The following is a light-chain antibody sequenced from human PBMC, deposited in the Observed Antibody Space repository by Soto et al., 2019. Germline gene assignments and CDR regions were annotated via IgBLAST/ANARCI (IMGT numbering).Light chain of an antibody. J-gene: IGLJ1*01. V-gene: IGLV2-14*01. CDR1: SSDVGTRNF. Sequence: QSALTQPASVSGSPGQSITISCTGTSSDVGTRNFVSWYQQHPGKAPKLMIYQVTNRPSGVSNRFSGSKSGHTASLTISGLQAEDEADYYCSSYTDSTNYVFGTGTKVTVL. CDR2: QVT. CDR3: SSYTDSTNYV.